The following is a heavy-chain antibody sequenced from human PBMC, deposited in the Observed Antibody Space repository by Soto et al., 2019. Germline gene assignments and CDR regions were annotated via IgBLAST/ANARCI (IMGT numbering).Heavy chain of an antibody. V-gene: IGHV3-30-3*01. Sequence: GGSLRLSCAASGFTFSSYAMHWVRQAPGKGLEWVAVISYDGSNKYYADSVKGRFTISRDNSKNTLYLQMNSPRAEDTAVYYCARDYSYGPWNYYGMDVWGQGTTVTVSS. CDR3: ARDYSYGPWNYYGMDV. CDR2: ISYDGSNK. CDR1: GFTFSSYA. D-gene: IGHD5-18*01. J-gene: IGHJ6*02.